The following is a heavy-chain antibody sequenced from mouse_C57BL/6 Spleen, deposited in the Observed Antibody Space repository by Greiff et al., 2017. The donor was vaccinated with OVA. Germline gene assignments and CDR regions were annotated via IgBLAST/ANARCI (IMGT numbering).Heavy chain of an antibody. Sequence: EVKVVESEGGLVQPGSSMKLSCTASGFTFSDYYMAWVRQVPEKGLEWVANINYDGSSTYYLDSLKSRFIISRDNAKNILYLQMSSLKSEDTATYYCARAAREDYLDYWGQGTTLTVSS. CDR3: ARAAREDYLDY. CDR1: GFTFSDYY. J-gene: IGHJ2*01. CDR2: INYDGSST. V-gene: IGHV5-16*01.